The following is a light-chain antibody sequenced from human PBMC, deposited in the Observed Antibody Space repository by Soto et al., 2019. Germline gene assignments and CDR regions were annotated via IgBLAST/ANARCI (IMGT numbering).Light chain of an antibody. CDR1: QSVSSSN. CDR3: QQYGSSPYT. CDR2: GAS. Sequence: EIVLTQSPGTLSLSPGERATLSCRSSQSVSSSNLAWYQQKPVQAPRLLIYGASSRATGIPDRFSGSGSGTDFTLTISRLEPEDFAIYYCQQYGSSPYTFGQGTKLDIK. V-gene: IGKV3-20*01. J-gene: IGKJ2*01.